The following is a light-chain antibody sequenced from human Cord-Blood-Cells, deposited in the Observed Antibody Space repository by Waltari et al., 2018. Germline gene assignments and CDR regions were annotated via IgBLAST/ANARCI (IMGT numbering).Light chain of an antibody. CDR1: ALPKQN. V-gene: IGLV3-25*02. Sequence: SYELTKPPSVSVSPGQTARITCSGDALPKQNAYWYQQKPGQAPVLVIYKDSERPSGIPERFSGSSSGTTVTLTISGVQAEDEADYYCQSADSSGTYVVFGGGTKLTVL. J-gene: IGLJ2*01. CDR2: KDS. CDR3: QSADSSGTYVV.